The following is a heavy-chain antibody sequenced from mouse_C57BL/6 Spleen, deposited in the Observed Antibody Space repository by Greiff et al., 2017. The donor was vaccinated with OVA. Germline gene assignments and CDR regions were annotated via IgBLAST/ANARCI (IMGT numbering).Heavy chain of an antibody. CDR1: GYSITSGYY. J-gene: IGHJ4*01. Sequence: VQLQQSGPGLVKPSQSLSLTCSVTGYSITSGYYWNWIRQFPGNKLEWMGYISYDGSNNYNPSLKNRISITRDTSKNQFFLNLNSVTTEDTATYCCARVGGYYRAMDYWGQGTSVTVSS. D-gene: IGHD2-3*01. V-gene: IGHV3-6*01. CDR3: ARVGGYYRAMDY. CDR2: ISYDGSN.